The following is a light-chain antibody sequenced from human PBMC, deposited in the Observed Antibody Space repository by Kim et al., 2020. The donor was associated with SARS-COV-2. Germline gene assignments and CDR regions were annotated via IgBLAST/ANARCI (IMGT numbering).Light chain of an antibody. CDR3: SSYASNNSVV. J-gene: IGLJ2*01. V-gene: IGLV2-14*04. CDR1: RSGVGGDTY. Sequence: GQSNTITTTGTRSGVGGDTYCSMYQQHPDTAPELKVDDFSARPCAVRVPVSGSKSGNTASLTISGLKAEDEADYYCSSYASNNSVVFGGGTKVTVL. CDR2: DFS.